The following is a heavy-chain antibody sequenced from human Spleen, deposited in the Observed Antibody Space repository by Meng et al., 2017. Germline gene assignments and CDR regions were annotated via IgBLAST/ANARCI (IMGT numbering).Heavy chain of an antibody. Sequence: SGHPLMKHTQTLTLTSTLAACALLSRRVGVGWIRHPPGKALQWRPRNYCDNDNRYSPSQNSRLIVIEDTSKNLLVLTMTMMDPVTTATFYCTHILHYGDFYYFNSWGQGTLVTVSS. CDR2: NYCDNDN. V-gene: IGHV2-5*02. CDR1: ACALLSRRVG. J-gene: IGHJ4*02. D-gene: IGHD4-17*01. CDR3: THILHYGDFYYFNS.